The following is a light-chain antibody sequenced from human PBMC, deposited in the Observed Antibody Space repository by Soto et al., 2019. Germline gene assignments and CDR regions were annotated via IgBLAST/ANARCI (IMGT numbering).Light chain of an antibody. CDR2: YDD. V-gene: IGLV1-36*01. CDR1: TSNIGKNT. J-gene: IGLJ3*02. CDR3: GAWDYSLNGWV. Sequence: QSVLTQPPSVSEGPGQRVTISCSGSTSNIGKNTVNWYQQLPGEAPKLFIYYDDLLASGVSDRFSGSKSGTSASLAISGLQSEDEADYYCGAWDYSLNGWVFGGGTKLTVL.